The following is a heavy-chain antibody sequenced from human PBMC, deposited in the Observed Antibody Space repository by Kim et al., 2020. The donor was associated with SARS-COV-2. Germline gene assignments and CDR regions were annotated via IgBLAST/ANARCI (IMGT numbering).Heavy chain of an antibody. CDR3: ARQKGTSSYFYYYGLDV. V-gene: IGHV4-59*08. J-gene: IGHJ6*02. Sequence: SLKSRVSISVDTSKNQFSLKLRSVTAADTAVYYCARQKGTSSYFYYYGLDVWGQGTTVTVSS. D-gene: IGHD6-6*01.